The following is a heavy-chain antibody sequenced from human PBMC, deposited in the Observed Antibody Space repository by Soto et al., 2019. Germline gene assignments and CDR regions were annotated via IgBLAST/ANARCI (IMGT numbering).Heavy chain of an antibody. CDR2: IIPIFGTA. CDR3: ASNGFGETYFYGMDV. Sequence: QVQLVQSGAEVKKPGSSVKVSCKASGGTFSSYAINWVRQAPGQGLEWMGGIIPIFGTADYAQKFQGRVTIPADESTSTASMELSSLISEDTAVYYCASNGFGETYFYGMDVWGQGTTVTVSS. V-gene: IGHV1-69*12. J-gene: IGHJ6*02. D-gene: IGHD3-10*01. CDR1: GGTFSSYA.